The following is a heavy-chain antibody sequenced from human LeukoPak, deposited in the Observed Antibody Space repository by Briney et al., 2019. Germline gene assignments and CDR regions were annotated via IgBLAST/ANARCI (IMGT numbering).Heavy chain of an antibody. J-gene: IGHJ4*02. D-gene: IGHD5-24*01. Sequence: ASVTVSCTASGYTFTSYAMNWVRQAPGQGLEWMGWINNNTGNPTNAQGFTGRFVFSLDTSVSTAYLQISSLKAEDTAVYYCARDHGYVEMATIGYWGQGTLVSVSS. CDR3: ARDHGYVEMATIGY. CDR2: INNNTGNP. V-gene: IGHV7-4-1*02. CDR1: GYTFTSYA.